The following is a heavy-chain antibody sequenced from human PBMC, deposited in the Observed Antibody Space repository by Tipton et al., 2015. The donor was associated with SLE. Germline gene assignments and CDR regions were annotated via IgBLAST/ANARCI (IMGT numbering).Heavy chain of an antibody. CDR3: FRGHYYDN. CDR2: ISYDGNNI. J-gene: IGHJ4*02. CDR1: GFTFNSYG. Sequence: SLRLSCAASGFTFNSYGMHWVRQAPGKGLEWVAFISYDGNNIYYADSMKGRFTISRDNSKNTLYLQMNSLRPEDTAVYYCFRGHYYDNWGQGTLVTVSS. V-gene: IGHV3-30*03. D-gene: IGHD3-10*01.